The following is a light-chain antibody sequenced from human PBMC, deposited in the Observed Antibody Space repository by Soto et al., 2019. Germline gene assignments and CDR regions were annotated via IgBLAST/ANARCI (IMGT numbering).Light chain of an antibody. CDR2: AAS. CDR3: QNYNTAPFS. V-gene: IGKV1-27*01. Sequence: DIQMTQSPSSLSASVRDRVTITCRASQAISNYVAWYQQKPGKVPELLIYAASNLQSGVPSRFSGRGSGTEFTLTINGLQPEDVATCYCQNYNTAPFSFGPGTKVEIK. CDR1: QAISNY. J-gene: IGKJ3*01.